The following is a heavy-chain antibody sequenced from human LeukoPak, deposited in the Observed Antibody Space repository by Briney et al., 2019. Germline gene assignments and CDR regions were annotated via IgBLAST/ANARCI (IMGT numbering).Heavy chain of an antibody. CDR1: GFTFSSYA. CDR2: IRGSGDST. D-gene: IGHD2-8*02. CDR3: AKEPWSFDY. V-gene: IGHV3-23*01. J-gene: IGHJ4*02. Sequence: GGSLRLSCVASGFTFSSYAMSWVRQAPGKGLGWVSGIRGSGDSTYYADSVKGRFTISRDNSKNTLYLQMNSLRAEDTAVYYCAKEPWSFDYWGQGTLVTVSS.